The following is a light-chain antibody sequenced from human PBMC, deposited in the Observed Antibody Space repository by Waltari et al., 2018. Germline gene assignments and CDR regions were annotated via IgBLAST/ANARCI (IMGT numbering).Light chain of an antibody. Sequence: QSALTQPPSASGSPGQSVTIPCPGTSSDVGGYSYVSWYQPHPGKAPKLIIYEVYKRPSGVPDRFSGSKSGNTASLTVSGLQAEDEADYYCSSYAGSNNLGVFGTGTKVTVL. CDR2: EVY. J-gene: IGLJ1*01. V-gene: IGLV2-8*01. CDR3: SSYAGSNNLGV. CDR1: SSDVGGYSY.